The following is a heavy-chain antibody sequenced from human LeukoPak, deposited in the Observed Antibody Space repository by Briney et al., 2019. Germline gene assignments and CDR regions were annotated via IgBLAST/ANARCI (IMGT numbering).Heavy chain of an antibody. CDR3: ATRITGSYYYFDS. D-gene: IGHD1-20*01. CDR1: GGSISSSSFY. V-gene: IGHV4-39*01. J-gene: IGHJ4*02. CDR2: IYSSGAT. Sequence: SETLSLTCTVSGGSISSSSFYWGWIRQPPGKGLEWIGSIYSSGATYYNPSLKSRVTMSVDTSENQFSLTLSSMTAADTAVYYCATRITGSYYYFDSWGQEALVTVSS.